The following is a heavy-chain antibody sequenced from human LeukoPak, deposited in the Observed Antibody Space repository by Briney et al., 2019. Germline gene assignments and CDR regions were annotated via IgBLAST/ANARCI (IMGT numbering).Heavy chain of an antibody. V-gene: IGHV3-9*01. D-gene: IGHD3-22*01. Sequence: GGSLRLSCAASGFTFDDYAMHWVRQAPGKGLEWVSGISWNSGSIGYADSVKGRFTISRDNAKNSLYLQMNSLRAEDTALYYCAKDADSSGYYGVGFDYWGQGTLATVSS. J-gene: IGHJ4*02. CDR1: GFTFDDYA. CDR2: ISWNSGSI. CDR3: AKDADSSGYYGVGFDY.